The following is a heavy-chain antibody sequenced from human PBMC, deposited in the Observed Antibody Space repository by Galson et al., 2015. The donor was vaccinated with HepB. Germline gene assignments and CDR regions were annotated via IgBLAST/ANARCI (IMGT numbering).Heavy chain of an antibody. CDR2: IYYSGST. D-gene: IGHD6-19*01. V-gene: IGHV4-30-4*07. J-gene: IGHJ4*02. CDR1: GGSISSGGYS. CDR3: ARESSRAVAVDY. Sequence: LSLTCAVSGGSISSGGYSWSWIRQPPGKGLEWIGYIYYSGSTYYNPSLKSRVTISVDTSKNQFSLKLSSVTAADTAVYYCARESSRAVAVDYWGQGTLVTVSS.